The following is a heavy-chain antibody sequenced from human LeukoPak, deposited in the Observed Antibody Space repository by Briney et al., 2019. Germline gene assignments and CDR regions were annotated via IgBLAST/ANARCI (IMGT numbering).Heavy chain of an antibody. V-gene: IGHV4-34*01. CDR2: INHSGST. CDR3: ARGPYSSSWYRTGLFDY. CDR1: GGSFSGYY. Sequence: SETLSLTCAVYGGSFSGYYWSWIRQPPGKGLEWIGEINHSGSTNYNPSLKSRATISVDTSKNQFSLKLSSVTAADTAVYYCARGPYSSSWYRTGLFDYWGQGTLVTVSS. D-gene: IGHD6-13*01. J-gene: IGHJ4*02.